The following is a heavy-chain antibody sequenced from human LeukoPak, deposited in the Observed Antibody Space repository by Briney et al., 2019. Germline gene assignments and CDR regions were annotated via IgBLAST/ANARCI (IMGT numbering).Heavy chain of an antibody. CDR1: LYIFISYG. Sequence: ASVKVSRMSSLYIFISYGISWMHHAPRQRHELMGWISAYNGNTNYAQKLQGRVTMTTDTSTSTAYMELRSLRSDDTAVYYCAGQSNYYYYYLDVWGKGTAVTVSS. CDR3: AGQSNYYYYYLDV. CDR2: ISAYNGNT. V-gene: IGHV1-18*01. J-gene: IGHJ6*03. D-gene: IGHD6-6*01.